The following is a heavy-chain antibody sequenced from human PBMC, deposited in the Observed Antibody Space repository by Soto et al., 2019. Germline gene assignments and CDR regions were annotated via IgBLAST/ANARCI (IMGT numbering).Heavy chain of an antibody. D-gene: IGHD6-13*01. V-gene: IGHV4-39*01. J-gene: IGHJ5*02. CDR1: GGSISSSSYY. CDR3: ARTGIAAAVNWFDP. CDR2: IYYSGST. Sequence: SETLSLTCTVSGGSISSSSYYWGWIRQPPGKGLEWIGSIYYSGSTYYNPSLKSRVTISVDTSKNQFSLKLSSVTAADTAVYYCARTGIAAAVNWFDPWGQGTLVTVSS.